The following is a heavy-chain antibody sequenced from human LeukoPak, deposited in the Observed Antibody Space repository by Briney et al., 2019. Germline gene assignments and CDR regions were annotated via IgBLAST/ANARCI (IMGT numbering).Heavy chain of an antibody. J-gene: IGHJ4*02. D-gene: IGHD3-22*01. CDR2: ISGSGGST. Sequence: GGSLRLSCAASGYTFSSYAMSWVRQAPGKGLEWVSAISGSGGSTYYADSVKGWFTISRDNSKNTLYLQMNSLRAEDTAVYYCAKSGPSYYYDSSGLTNFDYWGQGALVTVSS. V-gene: IGHV3-23*01. CDR1: GYTFSSYA. CDR3: AKSGPSYYYDSSGLTNFDY.